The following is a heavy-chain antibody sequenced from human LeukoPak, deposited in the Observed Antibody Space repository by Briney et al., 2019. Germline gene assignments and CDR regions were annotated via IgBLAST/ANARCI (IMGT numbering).Heavy chain of an antibody. CDR3: ARDGLVTMELDY. Sequence: SETLSLTCTVSGDSIGSSRHYWSWIRQPAGKGLEWVGRIYPSGNTNYNPSLKSRVTMSLDTSKNQFSLNLRSVTAADTAVYYCARDGLVTMELDYWGQGTLVTVSS. CDR1: GDSIGSSRHY. J-gene: IGHJ4*02. V-gene: IGHV4-61*02. CDR2: IYPSGNT. D-gene: IGHD3/OR15-3a*01.